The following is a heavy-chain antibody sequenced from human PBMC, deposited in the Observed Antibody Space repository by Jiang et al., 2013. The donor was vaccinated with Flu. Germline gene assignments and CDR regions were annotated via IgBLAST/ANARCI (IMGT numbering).Heavy chain of an antibody. V-gene: IGHV1-8*01. CDR2: MNPNSANT. CDR3: ARGLGYCTSTNCYGSWFDP. D-gene: IGHD2-2*01. Sequence: GAEVKKPGASVKVSCKASGYTFTTYDIHWVRQATGQGLEWMGWMNPNSANTRYAQKFQGRVTMTRNTSISTAYMELSSLTSEDTAVYYCARGLGYCTSTNCYGSWFDPWGQGTLVTVSS. J-gene: IGHJ5*02. CDR1: GYTFTTYD.